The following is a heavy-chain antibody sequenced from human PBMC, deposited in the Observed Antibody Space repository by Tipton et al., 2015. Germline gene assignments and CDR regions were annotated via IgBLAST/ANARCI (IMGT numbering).Heavy chain of an antibody. Sequence: TLSLTCTVSGGSISNYYWSWIRQPAGKGLEWIGRIYTSGRTNDTPSLKSRVTMSLDTSKNQFSLRLTSVTAADTAVYYCARMGILGNWFDPWGQGTLVTVSS. CDR1: GGSISNYY. J-gene: IGHJ5*02. D-gene: IGHD6-13*01. CDR3: ARMGILGNWFDP. V-gene: IGHV4-4*07. CDR2: IYTSGRT.